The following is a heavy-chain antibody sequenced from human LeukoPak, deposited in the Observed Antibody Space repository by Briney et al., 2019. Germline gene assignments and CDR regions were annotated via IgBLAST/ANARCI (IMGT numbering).Heavy chain of an antibody. V-gene: IGHV3-30*02. Sequence: GGSLRLSCAASGFTFSSYGMHWVRQAPGKGLEWVAFIRYDGSNKYYADSVKGRFTISRDNSKNTLYLQMNSLRAEDTAVYYCAKDFGDIVATGQFDPWGQGTLVTVSS. CDR1: GFTFSSYG. CDR2: IRYDGSNK. J-gene: IGHJ5*02. CDR3: AKDFGDIVATGQFDP. D-gene: IGHD5-12*01.